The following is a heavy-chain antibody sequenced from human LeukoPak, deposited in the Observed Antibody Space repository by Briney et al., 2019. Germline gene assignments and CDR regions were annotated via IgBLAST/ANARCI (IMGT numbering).Heavy chain of an antibody. J-gene: IGHJ5*02. V-gene: IGHV3-66*01. CDR2: IYTGGSS. Sequence: GGSLRLSCAASGFIVTANYMTWVRQAPGKGLEWVSVIYTGGSSFYSDSVRGRFTVSRDKSKNTVYLRMNSLRAADTAVYYCAREKDYGSVNNWFDPWGQGTLVTVSS. CDR1: GFIVTANY. CDR3: AREKDYGSVNNWFDP. D-gene: IGHD3-10*01.